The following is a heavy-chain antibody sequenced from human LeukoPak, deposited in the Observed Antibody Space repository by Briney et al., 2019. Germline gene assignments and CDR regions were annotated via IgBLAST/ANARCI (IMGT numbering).Heavy chain of an antibody. CDR3: TRIRYDILTGSPLFYYYYGMDV. J-gene: IGHJ6*02. D-gene: IGHD3-9*01. CDR1: GFSLSTSGMC. Sequence: SGPALVKPTQTLTLTCTFSGFSLSTSGMCVSWIRQPPGKALEWLARIDWDDDKYYSTSLKTRLTISKDTSKNQVVLTMTNMDPVDTATYYCTRIRYDILTGSPLFYYYYGMDVWGQGTTVTVSS. V-gene: IGHV2-70*11. CDR2: IDWDDDK.